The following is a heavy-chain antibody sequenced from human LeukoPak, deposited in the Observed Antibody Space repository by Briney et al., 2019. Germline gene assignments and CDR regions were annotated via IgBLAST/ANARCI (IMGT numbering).Heavy chain of an antibody. CDR3: ARDQGGVGY. J-gene: IGHJ4*02. CDR1: GFTVSSNY. Sequence: GGSLRLSCAASGFTVSSNYMNWVRQAPGKGLECVSYISSFSGTINYADSVKGRFTISRDNAKNSLYLQMNSLRAEDTAVYYCARDQGGVGYWGQGTLVTVSS. V-gene: IGHV3-48*01. CDR2: ISSFSGTI. D-gene: IGHD3-16*01.